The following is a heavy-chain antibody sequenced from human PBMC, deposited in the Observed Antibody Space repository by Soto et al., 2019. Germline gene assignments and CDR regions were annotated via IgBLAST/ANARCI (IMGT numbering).Heavy chain of an antibody. CDR3: ARDYGDSYWYFDL. V-gene: IGHV4-61*01. CDR1: GGSVSSGSYY. J-gene: IGHJ2*01. CDR2: IYYSGST. Sequence: QVQLQESGPGLVKPSETLSLTCTVSGGSVSSGSYYWSWIRQPPGKGLEWIGYIYYSGSTNYNPSLVRRVTISVDTSQNQFSLKLSAVTAADPAVYYCARDYGDSYWYFDLWGRGTLVTVSS. D-gene: IGHD4-17*01.